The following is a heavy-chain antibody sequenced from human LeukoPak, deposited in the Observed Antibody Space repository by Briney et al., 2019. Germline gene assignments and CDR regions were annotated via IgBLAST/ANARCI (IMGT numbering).Heavy chain of an antibody. J-gene: IGHJ4*02. CDR2: ISGSGGST. CDR1: GFTFSSYA. Sequence: PGGSLRLSCAASGFTFSSYAMSWARQAPGKGLEWVSAISGSGGSTYYADSVKGRFTISRDSSKNTLYLQVNSLRAEDTAVYYCAKVSVHYYGSGSYFDYWGQGTLVTVSS. CDR3: AKVSVHYYGSGSYFDY. D-gene: IGHD3-10*01. V-gene: IGHV3-23*01.